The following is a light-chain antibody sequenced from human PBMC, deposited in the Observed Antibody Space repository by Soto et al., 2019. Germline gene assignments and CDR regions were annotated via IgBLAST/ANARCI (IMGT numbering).Light chain of an antibody. CDR2: GAS. Sequence: EIVLTQSPGTLSLSPGERATLSCRASQTLSNSFIAWYQQKPGQAPRLLIYGASTRATGIPARFSGSGSGTEFTLTISSLQSEDFAVYYCQQYNNWPPLTFGGGTKVDI. J-gene: IGKJ4*01. CDR1: QTLSNS. CDR3: QQYNNWPPLT. V-gene: IGKV3-15*01.